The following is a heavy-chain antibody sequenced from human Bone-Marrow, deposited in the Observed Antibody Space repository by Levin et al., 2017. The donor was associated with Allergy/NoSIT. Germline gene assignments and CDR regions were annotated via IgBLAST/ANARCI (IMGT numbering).Heavy chain of an antibody. CDR1: GASMNAYA. CDR2: LHTSGTT. CDR3: VRDPGSSSWTGPFDY. Sequence: MSSETLSLTCSVSGASMNAYAYNWIRQPAGKGLEWIGRLHTSGTTNHNPSLKSRVSMSMDRSRKQFSLKLTSLTAADTAVYYCVRDPGSSSWTGPFDYWGRGILVTVAS. J-gene: IGHJ4*02. D-gene: IGHD6-13*01. V-gene: IGHV4-4*07.